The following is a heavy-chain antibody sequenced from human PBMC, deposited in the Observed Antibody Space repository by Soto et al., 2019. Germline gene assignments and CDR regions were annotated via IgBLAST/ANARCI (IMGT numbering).Heavy chain of an antibody. CDR2: ISYDGSNK. CDR3: ARVYSSLDYGIDY. J-gene: IGHJ4*02. Sequence: PGGSMRLSCAASGFTSSSYSMHWVRQAPGKGLEWVAVISYDGSNKYYADSVKGRFTISRDNSKNTLYLQMNSLRPEDTAVYYCARVYSSLDYGIDYWGQGTLVTVS. D-gene: IGHD6-6*01. V-gene: IGHV3-30-3*01. CDR1: GFTSSSYS.